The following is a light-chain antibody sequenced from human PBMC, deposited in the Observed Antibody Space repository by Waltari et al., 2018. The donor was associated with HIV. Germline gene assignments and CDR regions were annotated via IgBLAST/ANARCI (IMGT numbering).Light chain of an antibody. CDR1: QSVSSY. Sequence: EIVLTQSPATLSLSPGERATLSCRASQSVSSYLAWLQQKPGQAPRLLIYGASNRATGIPARFSGSGSGTDFTLTISSLETEDFAVYYCQQRSNWPITFGQGTRLEIK. CDR3: QQRSNWPIT. CDR2: GAS. V-gene: IGKV3-11*01. J-gene: IGKJ5*01.